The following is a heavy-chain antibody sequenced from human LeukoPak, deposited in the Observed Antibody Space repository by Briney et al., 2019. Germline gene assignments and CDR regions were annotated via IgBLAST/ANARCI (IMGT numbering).Heavy chain of an antibody. D-gene: IGHD2-2*01. J-gene: IGHJ5*02. CDR2: ISYSRTTI. Sequence: PGGSLRLSCAASGFTFSDYSMNWVRQAPGKGLEWVSYISYSRTTIYYADSAKGRFTISRDNAKNSLYLQMNSLRAEDTAVYYCAKEVVVPAANWFDPWGQGTLVTVSS. CDR1: GFTFSDYS. V-gene: IGHV3-48*04. CDR3: AKEVVVPAANWFDP.